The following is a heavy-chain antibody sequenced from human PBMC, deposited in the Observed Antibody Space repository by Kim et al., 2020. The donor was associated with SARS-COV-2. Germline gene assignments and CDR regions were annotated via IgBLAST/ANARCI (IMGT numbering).Heavy chain of an antibody. J-gene: IGHJ4*02. V-gene: IGHV4-31*03. CDR3: ARVKSSSSHGWWTCYFDY. CDR1: GGSISSGGYY. Sequence: SETLSLTCTVSGGSISSGGYYWSWIRQHPGKGLEWIGYIYYSRSTYYNPSLKSRVTISVDTSKNQFSLKLSSVTAADTAVYYCARVKSSSSHGWWTCYFDYWGQGTLVTVSS. CDR2: IYYSRST. D-gene: IGHD6-6*01.